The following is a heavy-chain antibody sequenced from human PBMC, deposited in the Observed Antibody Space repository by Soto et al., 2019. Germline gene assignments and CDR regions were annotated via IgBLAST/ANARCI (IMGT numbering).Heavy chain of an antibody. D-gene: IGHD3-16*02. Sequence: QVPLVQSGAEVKKPGASVKVSCKVSGYTLTELSMHWVRQAPGKGLEWMGGFDPEDGETIYAQKFQGRVTMTEDTSTDTAYMELSSLRSEDTAVYYCATVLRLHLGELSLFDYWGQGTLVTVSS. CDR2: FDPEDGET. CDR3: ATVLRLHLGELSLFDY. J-gene: IGHJ4*02. CDR1: GYTLTELS. V-gene: IGHV1-24*01.